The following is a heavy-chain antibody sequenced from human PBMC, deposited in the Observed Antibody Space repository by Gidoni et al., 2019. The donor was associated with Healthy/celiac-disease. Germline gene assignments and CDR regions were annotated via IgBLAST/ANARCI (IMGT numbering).Heavy chain of an antibody. CDR3: AREARLYGMDV. Sequence: QVQLQESGPGLVKPSQTLSLTCTFPVCSISSGGYYWSWIRQHPGKGLEWIGYIYYSGSTYYNPSLKSRVTISVDTSKNQFSLKLSSVTAADTAVYYCAREARLYGMDVWGQGTTVTVSS. V-gene: IGHV4-31*03. J-gene: IGHJ6*02. CDR2: IYYSGST. CDR1: VCSISSGGYY.